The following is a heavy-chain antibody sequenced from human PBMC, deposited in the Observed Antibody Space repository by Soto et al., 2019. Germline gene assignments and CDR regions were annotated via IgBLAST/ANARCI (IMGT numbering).Heavy chain of an antibody. CDR3: AKDFIPMNGVYDAFHI. J-gene: IGHJ3*02. CDR1: GFRFSNYA. D-gene: IGHD2-8*01. V-gene: IGHV3-23*01. Sequence: EVQLLESGGGLVQPGGSLEISCGASGFRFSNYAMSWVRQAPGKGPEWVSSVGGSNSDTDYADSVKGRFTISRDNSKNTLYLQMTSLRAEYSAIYFCAKDFIPMNGVYDAFHIWGQGTTVTVSS. CDR2: VGGSNSDT.